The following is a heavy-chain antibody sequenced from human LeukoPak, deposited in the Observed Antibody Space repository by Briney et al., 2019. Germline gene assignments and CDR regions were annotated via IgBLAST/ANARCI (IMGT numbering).Heavy chain of an antibody. CDR2: INEGSNLK. CDR3: ARAFFGSRMVRGEDDWYFDL. V-gene: IGHV3-7*03. CDR1: GFTSSAYW. J-gene: IGHJ2*01. D-gene: IGHD3-10*01. Sequence: GGSLRLSCAASGFTSSAYWMTWVRQAPGKGLEWVANINEGSNLKMYVDSVKGRFTISRDNSKNTLYLQMNSLRAEDTAVYYCARAFFGSRMVRGEDDWYFDLWGRGTLVTVSS.